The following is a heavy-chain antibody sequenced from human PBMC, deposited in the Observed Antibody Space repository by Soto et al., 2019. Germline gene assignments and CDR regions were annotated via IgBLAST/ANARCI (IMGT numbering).Heavy chain of an antibody. Sequence: QMRLQESGPGLVKPSETLSLACTVSGGSVSSPKYFWSWIRQPPGKELEWVAYIYNNGKTNYNPSLKSRATISVDTAKNQCSLKLTSVTGADSAVYFCARTVMPVGNLPAFDHWGQGVLVTVSS. CDR2: IYNNGKT. V-gene: IGHV4-61*01. CDR3: ARTVMPVGNLPAFDH. D-gene: IGHD7-27*01. CDR1: GGSVSSPKYF. J-gene: IGHJ4*02.